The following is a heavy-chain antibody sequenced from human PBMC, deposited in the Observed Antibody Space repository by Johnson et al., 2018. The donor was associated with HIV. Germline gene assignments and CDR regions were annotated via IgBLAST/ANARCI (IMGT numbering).Heavy chain of an antibody. CDR1: GFTFSNYA. J-gene: IGHJ3*02. V-gene: IGHV3-30*04. CDR3: ARAPQKYNWSYMIAFDI. Sequence: QVQLVESGGGVVQPGRSLRLSCAASGFTFSNYAMHWVRQAPGKGLEWVAVIWFDGSKKYYTDSVKGRFTISRDNSKNTLFLQMNSLRAEDTAVYYCARAPQKYNWSYMIAFDIWGQGTMVTVSS. CDR2: IWFDGSKK. D-gene: IGHD1-20*01.